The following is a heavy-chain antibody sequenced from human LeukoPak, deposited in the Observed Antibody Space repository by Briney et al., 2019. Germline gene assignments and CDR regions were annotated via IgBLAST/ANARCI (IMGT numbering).Heavy chain of an antibody. CDR3: ARDDNYGSGQSDD. D-gene: IGHD3-10*01. J-gene: IGHJ4*02. Sequence: ASMKVSCKASGYTFTSYGITWVRQAPGQGLEWMGWISGYNGNTNYAQKFQGRVTMTTDTSTSTVYMELRSLRSDDTAVYYCARDDNYGSGQSDDWGQGTLVIVSS. CDR1: GYTFTSYG. V-gene: IGHV1-18*01. CDR2: ISGYNGNT.